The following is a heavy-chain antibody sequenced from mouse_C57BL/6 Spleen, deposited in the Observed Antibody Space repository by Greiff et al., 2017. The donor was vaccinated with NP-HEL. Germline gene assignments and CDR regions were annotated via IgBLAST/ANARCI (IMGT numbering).Heavy chain of an antibody. CDR2: IHPNSGST. J-gene: IGHJ3*01. Sequence: QVQLQQPGAELVKPGASVKLSCKASGYTFTSYWMHWVKQRPGQGLEWIGMIHPNSGSTNYNEKFKSKATLTVDKSSSTAYMQLSSLTSEDSAVYYCARRLTGSWFAYWGQGTLVTVSA. V-gene: IGHV1-64*01. D-gene: IGHD4-1*01. CDR1: GYTFTSYW. CDR3: ARRLTGSWFAY.